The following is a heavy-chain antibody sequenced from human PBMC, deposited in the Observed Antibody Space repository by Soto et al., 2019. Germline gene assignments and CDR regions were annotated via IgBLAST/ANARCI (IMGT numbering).Heavy chain of an antibody. CDR2: IYYSGST. CDR3: ARGLWSGSTYYYWFMDV. Sequence: SETLSLTCTVSGGSISSSSYYWGWIRQPPGKGLEWIGSIYYSGSTYYNPSLKSRVTISVDTSKNQFSLQLSSVTAADTAVFYCARGLWSGSTYYYWFMDVWGKGTTVTV. CDR1: GGSISSSSYY. D-gene: IGHD3-3*01. V-gene: IGHV4-39*01. J-gene: IGHJ6*03.